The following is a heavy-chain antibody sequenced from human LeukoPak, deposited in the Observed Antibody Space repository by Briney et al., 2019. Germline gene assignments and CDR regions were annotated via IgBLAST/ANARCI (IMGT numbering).Heavy chain of an antibody. V-gene: IGHV5-51*01. CDR3: ARLLGGWESNVGPFDY. CDR2: IYPGDSDT. Sequence: GESLKISCKGSGYSLTSYWFGWVRQMPGKGPEWMGIIYPGDSDTRYSPSFQGQVTISADKSIRTAYLQWNSLKASDTAMYYCARLLGGWESNVGPFDYWGQGTLVTVSS. CDR1: GYSLTSYW. J-gene: IGHJ4*02. D-gene: IGHD1-26*01.